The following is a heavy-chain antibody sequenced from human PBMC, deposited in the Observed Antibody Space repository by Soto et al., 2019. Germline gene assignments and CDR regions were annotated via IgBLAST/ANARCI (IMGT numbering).Heavy chain of an antibody. V-gene: IGHV3-21*01. J-gene: IGHJ3*02. Sequence: LRLSCAASGFTFSSYSMNWVRQAPGKGLEWVSSISSSSSYIYYADSVKGRFTISRDNAKNSLYLQMNSLRAEDTAVYYCARGRANTDAFDIWGQGTMVTVSS. CDR3: ARGRANTDAFDI. D-gene: IGHD1-26*01. CDR2: ISSSSSYI. CDR1: GFTFSSYS.